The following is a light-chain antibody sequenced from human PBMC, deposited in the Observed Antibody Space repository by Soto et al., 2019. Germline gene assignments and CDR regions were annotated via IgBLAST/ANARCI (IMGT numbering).Light chain of an antibody. CDR3: AALDDSLNGYV. Sequence: QSVLTQPPSASGTPGQRVTMSCSGSSSNIGRNTVNWYQQLPGTAPKLLIYSDNQRPSGVPDRFSGSKSGTSASLAISGLQSEDEADYYCAALDDSLNGYVFATGTKLTVL. CDR2: SDN. J-gene: IGLJ1*01. CDR1: SSNIGRNT. V-gene: IGLV1-44*01.